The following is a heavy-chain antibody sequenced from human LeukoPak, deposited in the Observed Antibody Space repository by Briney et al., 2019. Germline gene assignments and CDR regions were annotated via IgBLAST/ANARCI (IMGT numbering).Heavy chain of an antibody. CDR3: SKDSVRGAIYYVMDV. J-gene: IGHJ6*02. Sequence: EASVKVSCKASGYTFTSYDINWVRQATGQGLEWMGWMNPNSGNTGYAQKFQGRVTMTRNTSISTAYMELSSLRSEDTAVYYCSKDSVRGAIYYVMDVCRQGPTVTVSS. D-gene: IGHD3-10*01. CDR1: GYTFTSYD. V-gene: IGHV1-8*01. CDR2: MNPNSGNT.